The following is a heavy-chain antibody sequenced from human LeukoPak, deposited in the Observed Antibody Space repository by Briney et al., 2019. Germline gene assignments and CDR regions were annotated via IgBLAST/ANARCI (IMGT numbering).Heavy chain of an antibody. CDR1: GGSISTSSYY. Sequence: SETLSLTCTVSGGSISTSSYYWGWIRQPPGKGLEWIGSIYHSRSTYYNASLKSRATISADTSENQFSLKLSSVTAADTAVYYCARGNANWGQGTLVTVSS. J-gene: IGHJ4*02. CDR3: ARGNAN. V-gene: IGHV4-39*01. CDR2: IYHSRST.